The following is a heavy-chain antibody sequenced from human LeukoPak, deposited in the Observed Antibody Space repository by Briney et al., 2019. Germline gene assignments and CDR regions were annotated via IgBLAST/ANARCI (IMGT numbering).Heavy chain of an antibody. V-gene: IGHV3-74*01. CDR3: ARRLDYYDSSGYFGHYYYYYMDV. Sequence: GGSLRLSCAASGFTFSNYWMHWVRQAPGKGLVWVSRINSDGINTSYADSVKGRFTISRDNAKNTLNLQMNSLRAEDTALYYCARRLDYYDSSGYFGHYYYYYMDVWGKGTTVTVSS. D-gene: IGHD3-22*01. CDR2: INSDGINT. CDR1: GFTFSNYW. J-gene: IGHJ6*03.